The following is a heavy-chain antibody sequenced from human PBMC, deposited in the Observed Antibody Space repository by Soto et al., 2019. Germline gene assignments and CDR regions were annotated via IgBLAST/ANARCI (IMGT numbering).Heavy chain of an antibody. CDR2: IYHSGST. Sequence: QLQLQESGSGLVKPSQTLSLTCAVSGGSISSGGYSWSWIRQPPGKGLEWIGYIYHSGSTYYNPSLKSRVTISVDRSKNQFSRKLSSVTAADTAVYYCARGDSRDYYYYGMDVWGQGTTVTVSS. D-gene: IGHD5-18*01. CDR1: GGSISSGGYS. V-gene: IGHV4-30-2*01. J-gene: IGHJ6*02. CDR3: ARGDSRDYYYYGMDV.